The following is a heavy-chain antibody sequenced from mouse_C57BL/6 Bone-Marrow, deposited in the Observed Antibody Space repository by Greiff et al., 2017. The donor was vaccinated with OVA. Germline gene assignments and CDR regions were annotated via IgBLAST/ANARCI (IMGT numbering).Heavy chain of an antibody. CDR3: ARAFIYYYGSSYYFDY. CDR2: IYPRSGNT. Sequence: VKLQESGAELARPGASVKLSCKASGYTFISYGISWVKQRTGQGLEWIGEIYPRSGNTYYNEKFKGKATLTADKSSSTAYMELRSLTSEDSAVYFCARAFIYYYGSSYYFDYWGQGTTLTVSS. V-gene: IGHV1-81*01. CDR1: GYTFISYG. D-gene: IGHD1-1*01. J-gene: IGHJ2*01.